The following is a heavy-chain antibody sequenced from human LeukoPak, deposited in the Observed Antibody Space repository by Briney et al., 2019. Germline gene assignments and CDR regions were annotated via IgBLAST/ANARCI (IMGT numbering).Heavy chain of an antibody. Sequence: SETLSLTCTVSGGSISSSSYYWGWVRQPPGKGLEWIGSIYYSGSTYYNPSLKSRVTISVDTSKNQFSLKLSSVTAADTAVYFCARTLLGLLPRTYWGQGTLVTVSS. V-gene: IGHV4-39*01. CDR1: GGSISSSSYY. J-gene: IGHJ4*02. CDR2: IYYSGST. D-gene: IGHD3-22*01. CDR3: ARTLLGLLPRTY.